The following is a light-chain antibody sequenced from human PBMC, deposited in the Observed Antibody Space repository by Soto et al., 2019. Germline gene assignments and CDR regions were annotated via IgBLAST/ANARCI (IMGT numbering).Light chain of an antibody. J-gene: IGKJ5*01. V-gene: IGKV3-20*01. Sequence: EVLLTQSRVTLSLSPGERATLSCRASQSVNSNSLAWYQQKPGQATRVFIYGASTRATGIPDRFSGSGSGTDFTLTISRLEPEDFAVYYCKKQGRSWINFGQGTRLEIK. CDR2: GAS. CDR3: KKQGRSWIN. CDR1: QSVNSNS.